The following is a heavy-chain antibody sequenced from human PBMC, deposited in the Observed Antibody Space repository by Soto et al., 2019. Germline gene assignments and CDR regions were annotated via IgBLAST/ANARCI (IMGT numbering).Heavy chain of an antibody. D-gene: IGHD1-20*01. CDR3: ARGLKYKYGMDV. V-gene: IGHV3-74*01. J-gene: IGHJ6*02. CDR1: GFTFNDYW. Sequence: EVQLVESGGGLVQPGGSLRLSCVASGFTFNDYWMHWGRQAPGKGLVWVSRLNSDGSSGYYGDSMKGRFTISRDNAKNTLYLQINSLRDEDTAVYYCARGLKYKYGMDVWGQGTTVTVSS. CDR2: LNSDGSSG.